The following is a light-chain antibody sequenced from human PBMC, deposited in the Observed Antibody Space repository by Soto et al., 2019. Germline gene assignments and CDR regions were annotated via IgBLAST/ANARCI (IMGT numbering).Light chain of an antibody. J-gene: IGKJ1*01. CDR2: GVS. Sequence: EIVLTQSPGSLSLSPGERATLSCRASQSVDNTFFACYQKKPGQAPRLLMYGVSKRATGIPDRFSGSGSGTDFTLNISILEPEHFAVYYCQQYMRSVTFRQGTRVEIE. V-gene: IGKV3-20*01. CDR1: QSVDNTF. CDR3: QQYMRSVT.